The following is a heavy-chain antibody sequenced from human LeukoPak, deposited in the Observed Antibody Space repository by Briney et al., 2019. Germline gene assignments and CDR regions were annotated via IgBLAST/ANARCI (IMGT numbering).Heavy chain of an antibody. CDR1: GYTFTSYG. Sequence: SVKVSCKASGYTFTSYGISWVRQAPGQGLEWMGGIIPIFGTANYAQKFQGRVTITADESTSTAYMELSSLRSEDTAVYYCARARLAFSSDAFDIWGQGTMVTVSS. CDR2: IIPIFGTA. J-gene: IGHJ3*02. V-gene: IGHV1-69*13. CDR3: ARARLAFSSDAFDI. D-gene: IGHD3-3*02.